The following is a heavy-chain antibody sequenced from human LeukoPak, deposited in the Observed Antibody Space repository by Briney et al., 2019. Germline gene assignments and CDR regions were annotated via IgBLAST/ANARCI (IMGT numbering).Heavy chain of an antibody. D-gene: IGHD2-2*01. J-gene: IGHJ4*02. Sequence: ASVKVSCKASGYTFTGYYMHWVRQAPGQGLEWMGRINPNSGGTNYAQKFQGRVTMTRDTSISTAYMELSRLRSDDTAVYYCARDQWHQLLEVETGIDYWGQGTWSPSPQ. CDR2: INPNSGGT. V-gene: IGHV1-2*06. CDR1: GYTFTGYY. CDR3: ARDQWHQLLEVETGIDY.